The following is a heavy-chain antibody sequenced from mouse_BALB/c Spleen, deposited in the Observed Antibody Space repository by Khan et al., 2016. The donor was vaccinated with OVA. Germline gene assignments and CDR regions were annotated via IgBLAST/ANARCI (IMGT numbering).Heavy chain of an antibody. CDR1: GYTFSSYW. CDR3: ARGNYYGSSSWFGY. V-gene: IGHV1-9*01. D-gene: IGHD1-1*01. Sequence: QVRLQQSGAELMKPGASVKISCKATGYTFSSYWIEWVKQRPGHGLEWIGEILPGSGRNNYNEKLKGKATFTADTSSNTAYMQLSNLTSDDSAVYYCARGNYYGSSSWFGYWGQGTLVTVSA. CDR2: ILPGSGRN. J-gene: IGHJ3*01.